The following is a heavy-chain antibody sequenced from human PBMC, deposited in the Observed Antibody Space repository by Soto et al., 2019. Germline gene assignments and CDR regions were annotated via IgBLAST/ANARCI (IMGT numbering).Heavy chain of an antibody. CDR1: RFTFSLYS. V-gene: IGHV3-21*01. CDR2: ITSSSSYI. J-gene: IGHJ4*02. D-gene: IGHD3-22*01. CDR3: VRARSTDSRPDY. Sequence: GESLKISCAASRFTFSLYSMIWVRQAPGKGLEWVASITSSSSYIYYEDSLKGRFTISRDNAKNSLFLQLDSLRAEDTAVYFCVRARSTDSRPDYWGQGTLVTVSS.